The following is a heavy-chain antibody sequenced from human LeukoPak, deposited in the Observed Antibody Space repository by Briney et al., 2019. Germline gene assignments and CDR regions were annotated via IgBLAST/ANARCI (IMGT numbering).Heavy chain of an antibody. CDR1: GFTFSSYA. CDR3: ARGSYYGYYYFDY. V-gene: IGHV3-23*01. J-gene: IGHJ4*02. D-gene: IGHD1-26*01. Sequence: GESLRLSCAASGFTFSSYAMSWVRQAPGKGLEWASGISRSGGSTNYADSVKGRFTISRDNSKSTLYLQMNSLRAADTAVYYCARGSYYGYYYFDYWGQGTLVTVSS. CDR2: ISRSGGST.